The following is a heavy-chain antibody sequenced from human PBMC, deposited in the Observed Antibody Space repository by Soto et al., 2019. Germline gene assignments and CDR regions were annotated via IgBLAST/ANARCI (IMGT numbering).Heavy chain of an antibody. CDR1: GGSISSGGYS. V-gene: IGHV4-30-2*01. CDR3: ASYRDYVQYFDY. Sequence: LQLQESGSGLVKPSQTLSLTCAVSGGSISSGGYSWSWIRQPPGKGLEWLGYFYHSGSTYYNPSVKGRVTKSVARSQNQFSLKLTSVTAADTAVYYCASYRDYVQYFDYWGQGTLVTVSS. CDR2: FYHSGST. J-gene: IGHJ4*02. D-gene: IGHD4-17*01.